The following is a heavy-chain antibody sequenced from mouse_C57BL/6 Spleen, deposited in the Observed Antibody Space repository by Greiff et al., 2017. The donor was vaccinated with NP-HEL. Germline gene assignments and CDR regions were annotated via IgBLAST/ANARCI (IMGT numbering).Heavy chain of an antibody. D-gene: IGHD1-1*01. V-gene: IGHV7-3*01. CDR2: IRNKANGYTT. Sequence: EVQLVESGGGLVQPGGSLSLSCAASGFTFTDYYMSWVRQPPGKALEWLGFIRNKANGYTTEYSASVKGRFTISRDNSQSILYLQMNALRAEDSATYYCARGRGSSGYFDVWGTGTTVTVSS. CDR1: GFTFTDYY. J-gene: IGHJ1*03. CDR3: ARGRGSSGYFDV.